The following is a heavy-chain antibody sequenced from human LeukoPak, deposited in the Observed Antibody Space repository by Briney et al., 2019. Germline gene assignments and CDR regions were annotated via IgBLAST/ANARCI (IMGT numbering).Heavy chain of an antibody. V-gene: IGHV3-48*03. CDR3: AREGSSYAPSGPFYFDY. D-gene: IGHD6-6*01. CDR1: GFTFSGFD. CDR2: ISSSGYVL. Sequence: GGSLRLSCAASGFTFSGFDMNWVSQAPGRGLEWVSYISSSGYVLDYADSVKGRFTISRDNARNSLYLQMNSLRAEDTAVYYCAREGSSYAPSGPFYFDYWGQGILVTVSS. J-gene: IGHJ4*02.